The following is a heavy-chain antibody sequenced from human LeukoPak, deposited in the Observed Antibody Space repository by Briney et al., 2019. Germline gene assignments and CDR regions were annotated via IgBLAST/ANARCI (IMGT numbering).Heavy chain of an antibody. V-gene: IGHV4-39*01. CDR1: GGSISSSSYY. D-gene: IGHD3-16*01. CDR3: ARHSNMIPVDY. J-gene: IGHJ4*02. CDR2: IYYSGST. Sequence: PSETLSLTCTVPGGSISSSSYYWGWIRPPPGKGLEWIGSIYYSGSTYYNPSLKSRVTISVDTSKNQFSLKLSSVTAADTAVYYCARHSNMIPVDYWGQGTLVTVSS.